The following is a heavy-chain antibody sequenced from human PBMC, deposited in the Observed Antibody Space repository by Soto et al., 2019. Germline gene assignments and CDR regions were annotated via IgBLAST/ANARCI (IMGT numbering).Heavy chain of an antibody. D-gene: IGHD2-8*01. Sequence: GGSLRLSYAASGLTFSGAWMNWVRQAPGKGLEWVGRIKSKVDGETTDYGAPVKGRFTISRDDSKNTLYLQMTSLKTEDTAVYYCTTDAQWGIWGQGTLVTVSS. J-gene: IGHJ3*02. CDR3: TTDAQWGI. CDR2: IKSKVDGETT. CDR1: GLTFSGAW. V-gene: IGHV3-15*07.